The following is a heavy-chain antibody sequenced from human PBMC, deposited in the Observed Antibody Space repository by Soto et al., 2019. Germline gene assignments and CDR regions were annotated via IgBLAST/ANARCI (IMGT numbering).Heavy chain of an antibody. V-gene: IGHV5-51*01. CDR1: GDSFTSYW. CDR2: IYPGHSDT. D-gene: IGHD2-15*01. CDR3: ATLYCSGGSCFGGFYYYYYMDV. J-gene: IGHJ6*03. Sequence: GESLKISCKGSGDSFTSYWSGWVRQIPGKGLEWMGIIYPGHSDTRYSPSFQGQVTLSADQSISTAYLQWSSLKASATAMYYCATLYCSGGSCFGGFYYYYYMDVWGKGTTVTVSS.